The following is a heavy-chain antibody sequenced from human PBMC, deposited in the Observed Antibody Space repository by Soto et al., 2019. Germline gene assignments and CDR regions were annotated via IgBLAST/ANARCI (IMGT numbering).Heavy chain of an antibody. J-gene: IGHJ4*02. Sequence: SVKVSCKASGGTFSSFPISWVRQAPGQGLEWMGGIIPIFGTTNYAQKFQARVAITADESTSTVYMELSSLRSDDTAVYYCGRDYVWGSHRYTGLNYWGQGTLVTV. V-gene: IGHV1-69*13. CDR2: IIPIFGTT. D-gene: IGHD3-16*02. CDR1: GGTFSSFP. CDR3: GRDYVWGSHRYTGLNY.